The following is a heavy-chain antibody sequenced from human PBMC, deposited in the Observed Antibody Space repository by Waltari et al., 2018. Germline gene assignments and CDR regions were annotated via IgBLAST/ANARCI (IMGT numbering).Heavy chain of an antibody. V-gene: IGHV1-8*03. CDR1: GYTLTSYA. D-gene: IGHD5-12*01. Sequence: QVQLVQSGAEVKKPGASVKVPCKASGYTLTSYAITWVRQATGPGLEWMGWMNPNSGNTGYSQKFQGRVTITRNTSISTAYMELSSLRSEDTAVYYCARGGDSGWGFDYWGQGTLVTVSS. CDR3: ARGGDSGWGFDY. J-gene: IGHJ4*02. CDR2: MNPNSGNT.